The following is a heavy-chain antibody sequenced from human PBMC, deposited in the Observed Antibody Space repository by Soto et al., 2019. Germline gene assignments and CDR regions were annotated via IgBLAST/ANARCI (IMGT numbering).Heavy chain of an antibody. V-gene: IGHV4-30-2*01. CDR2: IYHSGST. J-gene: IGHJ4*02. D-gene: IGHD3-22*01. Sequence: SETLSLTWAVSGGSISSGGYSWSWIRQPPGKGLEWIGYIYHSGSTYYADSVKGRFTISRDNSKNTLYLQMNSLRAEDTAVYYCAKARARYYDSSGYYPFDYWGQGTLVTVSS. CDR1: GGSISSGGYS. CDR3: AKARARYYDSSGYYPFDY.